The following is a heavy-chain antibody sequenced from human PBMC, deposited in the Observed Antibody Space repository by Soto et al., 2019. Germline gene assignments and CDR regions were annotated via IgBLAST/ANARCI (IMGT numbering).Heavy chain of an antibody. V-gene: IGHV4-31*03. D-gene: IGHD3-10*01. CDR3: ARSQNRVKWFDP. CDR1: GGSISSGGYY. J-gene: IGHJ5*02. CDR2: IYYSGST. Sequence: PSETLSLTCTVSGGSISSGGYYWSWIRQHPGKGLEWIGYIYYSGSTYYNPSLKSRVTISVDTSKNQFSLKLSSVTAADTAVYYSARSQNRVKWFDPWGQGTLVTVSS.